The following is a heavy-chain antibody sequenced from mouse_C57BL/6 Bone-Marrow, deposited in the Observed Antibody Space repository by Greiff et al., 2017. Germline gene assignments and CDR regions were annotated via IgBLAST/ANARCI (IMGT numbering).Heavy chain of an antibody. CDR2: IRNKANGYTT. J-gene: IGHJ2*01. V-gene: IGHV7-3*01. Sequence: EASGFTFTDYYMTWVRQPPGQALEWLGFIRNKANGYTTEYSASVKGRFTISRDNSQSILYLQMNALRAEDSATYYCARSYSNYVLFDYWAQGTTRAVPS. CDR3: ARSYSNYVLFDY. D-gene: IGHD2-5*01. CDR1: GFTFTDYY.